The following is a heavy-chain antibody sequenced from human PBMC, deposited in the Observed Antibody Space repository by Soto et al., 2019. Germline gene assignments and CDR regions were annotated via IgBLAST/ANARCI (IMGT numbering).Heavy chain of an antibody. CDR3: ASHPHWRRDPGSYVRLDRCDP. CDR1: GGSISSSSYY. CDR2: IYYSGST. J-gene: IGHJ5*02. Sequence: SATLCLTCTVCGGSISSSSYYWGWIRQPPGKGLEWIGSIYYSGSTYYNPSLKSRVTISVDTSKNQFSLKLSSVTAADTAVYYCASHPHWRRDPGSYVRLDRCDPWREGTMVT. D-gene: IGHD3-10*01. V-gene: IGHV4-39*01.